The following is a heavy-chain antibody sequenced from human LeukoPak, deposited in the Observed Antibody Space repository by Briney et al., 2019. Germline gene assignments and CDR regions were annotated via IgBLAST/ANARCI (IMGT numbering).Heavy chain of an antibody. CDR2: INPNSGGT. J-gene: IGHJ4*02. V-gene: IGHV1-2*04. D-gene: IGHD1-26*01. CDR3: ARVGVGATFHFDY. Sequence: ASVKVSCKASGYTFTGYYMHWVRQAPGQGLEWMGWINPNSGGTNYAQKFQGWVTMTRDTSISTAYMELSRLRSDDTAVYYCARVGVGATFHFDYWGQGTLVTVSS. CDR1: GYTFTGYY.